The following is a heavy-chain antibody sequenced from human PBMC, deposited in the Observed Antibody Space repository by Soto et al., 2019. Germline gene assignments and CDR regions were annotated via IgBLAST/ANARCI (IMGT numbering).Heavy chain of an antibody. V-gene: IGHV3-30*18. D-gene: IGHD5-12*01. CDR2: ISYDGTNK. Sequence: QVQLVESGGGVVQPGRSLRLSCAASGFNFNNYGMNWVRQAPGKGLEWVAVISYDGTNKYYVDSVKGRFTISRDSSKNTLYLQMNSLRVEDTAVYYCAKDVFGTGPLRFKNYYYGMDVWGQGTTVTVSS. CDR3: AKDVFGTGPLRFKNYYYGMDV. CDR1: GFNFNNYG. J-gene: IGHJ6*02.